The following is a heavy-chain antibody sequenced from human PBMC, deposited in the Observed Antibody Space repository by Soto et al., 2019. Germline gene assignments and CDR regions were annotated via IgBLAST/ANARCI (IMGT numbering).Heavy chain of an antibody. D-gene: IGHD4-4*01. Sequence: EVQLLESGGGLVQPGGSLRLSCAASGLTFSGYGMSWVRQAPGTGLEWVSAISGSGSTTYYADSVKGRFTISRDDSKNTLFLQMNSLRAAYTAVYYCVTRSRGLQSSPPRLDSWGQGTLVTVA. CDR2: ISGSGSTT. CDR1: GLTFSGYG. CDR3: VTRSRGLQSSPPRLDS. V-gene: IGHV3-23*01. J-gene: IGHJ4*02.